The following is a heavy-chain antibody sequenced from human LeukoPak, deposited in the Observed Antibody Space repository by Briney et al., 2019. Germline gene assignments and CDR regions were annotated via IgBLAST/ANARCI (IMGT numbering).Heavy chain of an antibody. V-gene: IGHV4-39*01. CDR2: IYYSGST. J-gene: IGHJ4*02. CDR3: ATDPASSWFDY. Sequence: PSETLSLTCTVSTGSISSPSYYWGWIRQSPGKGLEWIGSIYYSGSTYYNPSLKSRVALSVDTSKSQFSLKPSSVTAADTAVYYCATDPASSWFDYWGQGTLVTVSS. CDR1: TGSISSPSYY. D-gene: IGHD6-13*01.